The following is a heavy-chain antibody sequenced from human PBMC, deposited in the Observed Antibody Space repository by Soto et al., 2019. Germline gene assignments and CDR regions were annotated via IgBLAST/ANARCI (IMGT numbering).Heavy chain of an antibody. Sequence: GGSLRLSCAASGFTFSSYAMSWVRQAPGKGLEWVSAISGSGGSTYYADSVKGRFTISRDNSKNTLYLQMNSLRAEDTAVYYCAQDVLVLATIFGVVPGDYYYGMDVWGQGTTVTVSS. CDR3: AQDVLVLATIFGVVPGDYYYGMDV. CDR1: GFTFSSYA. D-gene: IGHD3-3*01. J-gene: IGHJ6*02. V-gene: IGHV3-23*01. CDR2: ISGSGGST.